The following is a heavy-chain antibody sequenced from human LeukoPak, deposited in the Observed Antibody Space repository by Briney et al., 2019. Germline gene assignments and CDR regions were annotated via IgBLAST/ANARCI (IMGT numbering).Heavy chain of an antibody. V-gene: IGHV3-64*01. Sequence: GGSLRLSCAASGFNFRTYGMHWVRQAPGKGLEYVSAISSDGGSTYYANSVKGRFTISRDNSKNTLYLQMGSLRAEDMAVYYCARDLGYCSSTSCYAGYFDYWGQGTLVTVSS. D-gene: IGHD2-2*01. CDR2: ISSDGGST. CDR1: GFNFRTYG. J-gene: IGHJ4*02. CDR3: ARDLGYCSSTSCYAGYFDY.